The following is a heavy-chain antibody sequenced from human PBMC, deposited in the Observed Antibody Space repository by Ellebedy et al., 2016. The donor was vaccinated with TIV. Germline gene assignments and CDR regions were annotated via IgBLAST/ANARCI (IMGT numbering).Heavy chain of an antibody. CDR2: ISYDGSHK. J-gene: IGHJ4*02. V-gene: IGHV3-30*04. CDR3: ARADGAVTTNFDY. Sequence: GESLKISCAASGFTFSGYSMHWVRQAPGKGLEWVAVISYDGSHKFYADSVKGRFTISRDNSKNTLYRQMNSLGGEDTAVYYCARADGAVTTNFDYWGQGTLVTVSS. CDR1: GFTFSGYS. D-gene: IGHD4-17*01.